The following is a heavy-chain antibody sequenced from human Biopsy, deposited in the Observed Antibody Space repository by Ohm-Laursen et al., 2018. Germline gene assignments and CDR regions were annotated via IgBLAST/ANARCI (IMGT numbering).Heavy chain of an antibody. Sequence: SETLSLTCTVSGGSISNDNHYWGWIRQPPGKGLEWIGSIFYRGSTHYKPSLKSQVNISVDTSKNQFSLKLNSVTAADTAVYYCARDYDTSGCYYVSWGQGTLVTVSS. CDR1: GGSISNDNHY. CDR3: ARDYDTSGCYYVS. J-gene: IGHJ5*02. CDR2: IFYRGST. V-gene: IGHV4-39*01. D-gene: IGHD3-22*01.